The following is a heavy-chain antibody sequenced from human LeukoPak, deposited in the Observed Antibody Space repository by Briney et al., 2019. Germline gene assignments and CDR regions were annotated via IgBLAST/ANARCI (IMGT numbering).Heavy chain of an antibody. D-gene: IGHD4-17*01. CDR3: AKGGGDYGDY. CDR1: GFIFSTYG. CDR2: IRHDGSIK. V-gene: IGHV3-30*02. Sequence: GGSLRLSCAASGFIFSTYGMYWVRQAPGKGLEWVAFIRHDGSIKNYADSVKGRSTISRDNSKNTLYLQMNSLRAEDTAVYYCAKGGGDYGDYWGQGTLVTVSS. J-gene: IGHJ4*02.